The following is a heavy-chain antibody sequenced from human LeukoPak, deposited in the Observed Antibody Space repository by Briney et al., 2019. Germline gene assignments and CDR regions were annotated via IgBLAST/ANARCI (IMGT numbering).Heavy chain of an antibody. D-gene: IGHD3-10*01. J-gene: IGHJ4*02. CDR1: GFTFDDYA. CDR3: AKSPKPRWFGESFDY. Sequence: GRSLRLSCAASGFTFDDYAVHWVRQAPGKGLKWVSRISWNSGSIGYADSVKGRFTISRDNAKNSLYLQMNSLRAEDTALYYCAKSPKPRWFGESFDYWGQGTLVTVSS. CDR2: ISWNSGSI. V-gene: IGHV3-9*01.